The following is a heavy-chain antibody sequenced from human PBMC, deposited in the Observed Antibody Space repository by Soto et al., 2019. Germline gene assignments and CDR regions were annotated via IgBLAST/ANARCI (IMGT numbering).Heavy chain of an antibody. Sequence: QVQLQESGPGLVKHSQTLSLTCTVSGGSISSGGYYWSWIRQHPGKGLEWIGSIYDSGSTYYNPSLKSRGTISVDASKNQLSLKLASVTAADTAMYYCARGGTRAYFHHWGQGTLVTVSS. CDR1: GGSISSGGYY. CDR3: ARGGTRAYFHH. J-gene: IGHJ1*01. CDR2: IYDSGST. V-gene: IGHV4-31*03. D-gene: IGHD1-1*01.